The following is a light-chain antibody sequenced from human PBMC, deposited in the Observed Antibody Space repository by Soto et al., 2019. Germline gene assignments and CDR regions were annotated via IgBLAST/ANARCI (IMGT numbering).Light chain of an antibody. V-gene: IGKV3-20*01. Sequence: EIVLTQSPGTLSLSPWDIATVSCRAIQSVSSDYVAWYQQKPGQTPNVLIYRASTRATGIPDRFSGSGSGTDFTLTISRLETEDFAVYHCQQYGRSPPITFGQGTRLEI. CDR2: RAS. CDR1: QSVSSDY. J-gene: IGKJ5*01. CDR3: QQYGRSPPIT.